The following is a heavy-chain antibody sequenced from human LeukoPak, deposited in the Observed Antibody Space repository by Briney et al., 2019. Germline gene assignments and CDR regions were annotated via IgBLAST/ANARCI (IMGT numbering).Heavy chain of an antibody. CDR1: GYTFTSYG. J-gene: IGHJ6*02. CDR2: ISAYNGNT. Sequence: ASVKVSCKASGYTFTSYGISWVRPGPGQGLEWRGWISAYNGNTNYAQKLQGRVTMTTDTSTSTAYMELRSLRSGDTAVYYCAREGDSGYFYYYYGMDVWGQGTTVTVSS. V-gene: IGHV1-18*01. CDR3: AREGDSGYFYYYYGMDV. D-gene: IGHD5-12*01.